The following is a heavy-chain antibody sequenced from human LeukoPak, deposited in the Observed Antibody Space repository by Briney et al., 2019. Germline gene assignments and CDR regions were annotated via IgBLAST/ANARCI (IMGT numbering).Heavy chain of an antibody. CDR3: ARHDEGRYYDSSD. CDR2: IHPSGST. V-gene: IGHV4-4*07. J-gene: IGHJ4*02. Sequence: PSETLSLTCTVSGDSISSYYWSWIRQPAGKGLEWIGRIHPSGSTNYNPSLKSRVTISVDTSKNQFSLKLSSVTAADTAVYYCARHDEGRYYDSSDWGQGTLVTVSS. D-gene: IGHD3-22*01. CDR1: GDSISSYY.